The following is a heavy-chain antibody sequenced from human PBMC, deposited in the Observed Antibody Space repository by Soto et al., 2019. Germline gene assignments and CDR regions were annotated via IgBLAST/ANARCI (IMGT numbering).Heavy chain of an antibody. Sequence: GGSLRLSCAASGFTFSSYAMSWVRQAPGKGLEWVSAISGSGGSTYYADSVKGRFTISRDNSKNTLYQQMNSLRAEGTAVYFCARVGTPSIAVVRFYGGQGTLVTVSS. CDR2: ISGSGGST. V-gene: IGHV3-23*01. J-gene: IGHJ4*02. CDR1: GFTFSSYA. D-gene: IGHD6-19*01. CDR3: ARVGTPSIAVVRFY.